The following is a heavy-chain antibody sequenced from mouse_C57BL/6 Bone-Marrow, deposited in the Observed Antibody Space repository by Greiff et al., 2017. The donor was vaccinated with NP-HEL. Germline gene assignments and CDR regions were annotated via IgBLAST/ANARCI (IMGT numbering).Heavy chain of an antibody. Sequence: EVHLVESGGGLVKPGGSLKLSCAASGFTFSSYAMSWVRQTPEKRLEWVATISDGGSYTYSPDNVKGRFTFSRDNAKNNLYLQMSHLKYEDTAMYYCARDEVTTVPSFAYWGQGTLVTVSA. J-gene: IGHJ3*01. D-gene: IGHD1-1*01. V-gene: IGHV5-4*01. CDR3: ARDEVTTVPSFAY. CDR1: GFTFSSYA. CDR2: ISDGGSYT.